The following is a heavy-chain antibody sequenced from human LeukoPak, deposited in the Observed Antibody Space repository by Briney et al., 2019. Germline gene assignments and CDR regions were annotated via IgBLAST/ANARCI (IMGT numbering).Heavy chain of an antibody. V-gene: IGHV3-48*02. J-gene: IGHJ4*02. CDR1: GFTVSSYG. CDR2: ISSSGSTI. Sequence: GGSLRLSCEVSGFTVSSYGMSWVRQAPGKGLEWVSDISSSGSTIYFADSVKGRFTISRDNAKNSLYLQMNSLRDEDTAVYYCARLEYYYVSGNYYKLLDYWGQGTLVTVCS. D-gene: IGHD3-10*01. CDR3: ARLEYYYVSGNYYKLLDY.